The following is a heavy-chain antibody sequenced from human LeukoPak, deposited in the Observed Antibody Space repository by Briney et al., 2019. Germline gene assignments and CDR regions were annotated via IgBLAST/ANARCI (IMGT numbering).Heavy chain of an antibody. CDR1: GITFSIYT. V-gene: IGHV3-23*01. D-gene: IGHD5-12*01. CDR2: IVGSGRNT. CDR3: AKEGGYDGVDW. J-gene: IGHJ4*02. Sequence: GGSLRLSCTASGITFSIYTMSWVRQAPGKGLGWVSAIVGSGRNTYYADSVKGRFTISRDNSKNTLYLQMNSLRAEDTAVYHCAKEGGYDGVDWWGQGTLVTVSS.